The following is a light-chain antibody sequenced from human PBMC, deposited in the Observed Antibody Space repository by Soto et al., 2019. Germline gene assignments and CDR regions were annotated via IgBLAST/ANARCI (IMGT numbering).Light chain of an antibody. Sequence: DIQMTQSPSSLSASVGDRVTITCRASQSISNYLNWYQQKRGKAPKLLIYAASRLQSGVPSRFSGSAYGTDFTLTISSLQPEDFATYYCQQSYDTPLTFGGGTKVEIK. CDR2: AAS. CDR1: QSISNY. CDR3: QQSYDTPLT. J-gene: IGKJ4*01. V-gene: IGKV1-39*01.